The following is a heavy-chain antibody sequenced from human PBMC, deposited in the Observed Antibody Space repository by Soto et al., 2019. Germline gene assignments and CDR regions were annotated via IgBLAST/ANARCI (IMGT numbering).Heavy chain of an antibody. CDR1: GGSISSGGYS. CDR3: ARVPSP. Sequence: QLQLQESGSGLVKPSQTLSLTCAVSGGSISSGGYSWSWIRQPPGKGLEWIGYIYHSGSTYYTPSAQRRVTTSVAGPKTQFSLQLRSVTAAATAVYYCARVPSPWGQGTLVTVSS. V-gene: IGHV4-30-2*01. J-gene: IGHJ5*02. CDR2: IYHSGST.